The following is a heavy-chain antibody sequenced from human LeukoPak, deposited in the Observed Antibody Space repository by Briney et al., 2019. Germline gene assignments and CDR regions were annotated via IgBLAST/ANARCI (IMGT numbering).Heavy chain of an antibody. CDR3: AKSIAVAGDLDS. D-gene: IGHD6-19*01. Sequence: GGSLRLSCAGFGFTFSDYYMNWVRQAPGKGLEWVSYISSLSSESNYADSVKGRFTISRDNAKSSLYLQMNSLRAEDTAVYYCAKSIAVAGDLDSGGRGTLDTVSS. CDR2: ISSLSSES. J-gene: IGHJ4*02. CDR1: GFTFSDYY. V-gene: IGHV3-11*06.